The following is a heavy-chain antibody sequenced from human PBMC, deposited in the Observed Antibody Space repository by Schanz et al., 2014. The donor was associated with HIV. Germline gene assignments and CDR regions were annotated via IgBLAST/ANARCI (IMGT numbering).Heavy chain of an antibody. CDR2: ISHHGSKK. V-gene: IGHV3-30*18. CDR1: GFPFGAFG. J-gene: IGHJ5*02. Sequence: VQLVESGGAGVKLGRPLRLSWEAPGFPFGAFGLHGARKAQEKGRKGLPVISHHGSKKFYTDPVKGRFTISIDNSKNTLFLQMNSLRAEDTAVYYCAKVPEEGYFDPWGQGTLVTVSS. D-gene: IGHD5-12*01. CDR3: AKVPEEGYFDP.